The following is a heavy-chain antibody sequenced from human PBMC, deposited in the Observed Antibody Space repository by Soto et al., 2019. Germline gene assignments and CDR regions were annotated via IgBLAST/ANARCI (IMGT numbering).Heavy chain of an antibody. CDR3: ARDNPLFSCGYQRGSYFDY. D-gene: IGHD3-22*01. CDR1: GLTVTSNS. CDR2: IDRGGRT. V-gene: IGHV3-66*01. J-gene: IGHJ4*02. Sequence: GGSLRLSCLVSGLTVTSNSMNWVRQAPGKGLEWVSIIDRGGRTNYADSVKGRFAISRDASRNTLYLQMSILRVEDTAVYYCARDNPLFSCGYQRGSYFDYWGQGALVTVSS.